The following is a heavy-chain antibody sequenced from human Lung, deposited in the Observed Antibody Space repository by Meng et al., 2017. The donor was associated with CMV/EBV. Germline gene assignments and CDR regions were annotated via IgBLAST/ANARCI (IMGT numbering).Heavy chain of an antibody. CDR2: IDYTGST. J-gene: IGHJ4*02. CDR3: AREAGRDGYATPKFDY. V-gene: IGHV4-31*03. D-gene: IGHD5-24*01. CDR1: CGSIGSCGYY. Sequence: QVELRQQAQGLVQHSESLSPACSVYCGSIGSCGYYCSWTRQHRGKGVEWIGDIDYTGSTFYAPSLKSRVTISVDTSKNPFSLKLIPATAADTAVYYCAREAGRDGYATPKFDYWGQGTLVTVSS.